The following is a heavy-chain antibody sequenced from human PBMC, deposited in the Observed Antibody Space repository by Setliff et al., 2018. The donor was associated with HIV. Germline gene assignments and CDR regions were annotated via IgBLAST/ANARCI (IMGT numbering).Heavy chain of an antibody. V-gene: IGHV4-61*08. CDR1: GGSISSGGYY. Sequence: SETLSLTCTVSGGSISSGGYYWSWIRQPPGKGLEWIGYIYTSGSTNYNPSLRSRVTISIDTSKNQFSLKLSSVTAADTAVYYCARGRITMVRGVIMRGYYYYYMDVWGKGTTVTVSS. CDR3: ARGRITMVRGVIMRGYYYYYMDV. J-gene: IGHJ6*03. CDR2: IYTSGST. D-gene: IGHD3-10*01.